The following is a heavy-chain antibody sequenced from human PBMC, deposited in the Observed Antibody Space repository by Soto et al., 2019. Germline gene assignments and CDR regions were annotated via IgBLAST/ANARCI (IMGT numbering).Heavy chain of an antibody. Sequence: PSETLSLTCTVSGDSIRDSFWSWVRQPPGKGLEWIGLVYHTGNTNYNPSLETRVTMLVDTSANHFSLTLTSVTPADTAVYYCARSHYPYYDYVWGSYRPWGQGTLVTVSS. CDR3: ARSHYPYYDYVWGSYRP. D-gene: IGHD3-16*02. J-gene: IGHJ5*02. CDR1: GDSIRDSF. V-gene: IGHV4-59*01. CDR2: VYHTGNT.